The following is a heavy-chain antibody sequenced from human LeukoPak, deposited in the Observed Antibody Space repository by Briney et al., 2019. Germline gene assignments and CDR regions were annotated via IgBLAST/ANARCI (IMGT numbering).Heavy chain of an antibody. CDR1: GFTFNNYG. Sequence: GGSLRLSCAASGFTFNNYGMSWVRQAPGKGLEWVSGISGSGGNTYYRDSVKGRFTISRDNSKNTLYLQMNSLRAEDTAVYYCARDSRSGSYVFDYWGQGTLVTVSS. D-gene: IGHD3-10*01. CDR2: ISGSGGNT. J-gene: IGHJ4*02. CDR3: ARDSRSGSYVFDY. V-gene: IGHV3-23*01.